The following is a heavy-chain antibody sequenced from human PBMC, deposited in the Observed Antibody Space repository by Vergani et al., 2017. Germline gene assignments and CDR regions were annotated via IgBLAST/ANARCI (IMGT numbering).Heavy chain of an antibody. CDR3: ARGTIVVVPAGHLNWFDP. V-gene: IGHV1-2*04. J-gene: IGHJ5*02. Sequence: QVQLVQSGAEVKKPGASVKVSCKASGYTFTGYYMHWVRQAPGQGLEWMGWINPNSGGTNYAQKFQGWVTMTRDTSISTAYMELSRLRSDDTAVYYCARGTIVVVPAGHLNWFDPWGQGTLVTVSS. CDR2: INPNSGGT. D-gene: IGHD2-2*01. CDR1: GYTFTGYY.